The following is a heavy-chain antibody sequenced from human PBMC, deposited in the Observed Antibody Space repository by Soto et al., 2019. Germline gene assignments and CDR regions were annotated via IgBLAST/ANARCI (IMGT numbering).Heavy chain of an antibody. J-gene: IGHJ5*02. CDR2: LYYGRSA. V-gene: IGHV4-59*01. CDR3: ARETYGDYVGYFDP. Sequence: PSETLSLTCAVSGDSISSYYCTWIRQPPGKGLESIGYLYYGRSANYNPSLKSRVTLSVDTSTNQCSLTLSSMTSADTAVYYCARETYGDYVGYFDPWGQGILVTVSS. D-gene: IGHD4-17*01. CDR1: GDSISSYY.